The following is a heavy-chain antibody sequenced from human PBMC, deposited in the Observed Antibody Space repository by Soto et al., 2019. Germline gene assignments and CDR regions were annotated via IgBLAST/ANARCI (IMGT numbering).Heavy chain of an antibody. V-gene: IGHV4-39*01. CDR3: ARHVTKKLEYNGYDFWRARCET. CDR1: GGSISSSSYY. CDR2: IYYSGHT. J-gene: IGHJ1*01. D-gene: IGHD3-3*01. Sequence: QLQLQESGPGLVKPSETLSLTCSVSGGSISSSSYYWGWIRQPPGKGLEWIASIYYSGHTYSNPYLKSRVVISIDTFKNQFSLKVNYVTDADTALYYCARHVTKKLEYNGYDFWRARCETWGQGARVTSYS.